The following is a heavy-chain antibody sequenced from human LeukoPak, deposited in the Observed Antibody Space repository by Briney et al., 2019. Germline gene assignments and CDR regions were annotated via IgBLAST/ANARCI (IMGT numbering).Heavy chain of an antibody. D-gene: IGHD2-15*01. CDR1: GFTFGTFW. J-gene: IGHJ4*02. Sequence: GGSLRLSCAASGFTFGTFWMSWVRQAPGKGLEWVANINHDGTEKHYVDSVKGRFTISRDNGKKSLYLQMNSLRVEDTAVYFCASGNYFDSWGQGTLVAVSS. CDR3: ASGNYFDS. V-gene: IGHV3-7*01. CDR2: INHDGTEK.